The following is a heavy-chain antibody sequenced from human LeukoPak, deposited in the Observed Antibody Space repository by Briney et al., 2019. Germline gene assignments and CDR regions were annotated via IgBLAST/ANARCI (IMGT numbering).Heavy chain of an antibody. Sequence: GGSLRLSCAASGFNFSNDWVSWVRQAPGKGLEWVGRIKSKTDGGTIDYAAPVKGRFTISRDDSKNTLDLQMNSLKTEDTAVYYSTTDEWDWGQGTLVTVSS. CDR3: TTDEWD. V-gene: IGHV3-15*01. J-gene: IGHJ4*02. D-gene: IGHD2-8*01. CDR2: IKSKTDGGTI. CDR1: GFNFSNDW.